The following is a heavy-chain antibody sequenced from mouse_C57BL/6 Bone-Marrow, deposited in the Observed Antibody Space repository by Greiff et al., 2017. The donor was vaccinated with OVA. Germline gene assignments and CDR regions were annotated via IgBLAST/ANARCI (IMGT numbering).Heavy chain of an antibody. D-gene: IGHD2-1*01. CDR1: GYTFTDYN. Sequence: VQLKESGPELVKPGASVKMSCKASGYTFTDYNMHWVKQSHGKSLEWIGYINPNNGGTSYNQKFKGKATLTVNKSSSTAYMELRSLTSEDSAVYYCASGYGNSPWFAYWGQGTLVTVSA. CDR2: INPNNGGT. CDR3: ASGYGNSPWFAY. J-gene: IGHJ3*01. V-gene: IGHV1-22*01.